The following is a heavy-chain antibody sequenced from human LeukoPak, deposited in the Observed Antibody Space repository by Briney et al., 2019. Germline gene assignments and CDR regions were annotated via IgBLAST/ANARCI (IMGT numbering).Heavy chain of an antibody. V-gene: IGHV1-18*01. CDR2: ISAYNGNT. D-gene: IGHD3-3*01. CDR3: ARGITIFGATPGGY. Sequence: ASVKVSCKASGYTFTSYGISWVRQAPGQGLEWMGWISAYNGNTNYAQRLQGRVTMTTDTSTSTAYMELRSLRSDDTAVYYCARGITIFGATPGGYWGQGTLVTVSS. CDR1: GYTFTSYG. J-gene: IGHJ4*02.